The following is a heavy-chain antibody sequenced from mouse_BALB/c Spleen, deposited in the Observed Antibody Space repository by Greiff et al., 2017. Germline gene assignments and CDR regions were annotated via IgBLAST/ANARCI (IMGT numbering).Heavy chain of an antibody. V-gene: IGHV1-4*01. CDR2: INPSSGYT. J-gene: IGHJ2*01. CDR3: ARRVYGNYYFDY. Sequence: QVQLQQSGAELARPGASVKMSCKASGYTFTSYTMHWVKQRPGQGLEWIGYINPSSGYTNYNQKFKDKATLTADKSSSTAYMQLSSLTSEDSAVYYCARRVYGNYYFDYWGQGTTLTVSS. D-gene: IGHD2-10*02. CDR1: GYTFTSYT.